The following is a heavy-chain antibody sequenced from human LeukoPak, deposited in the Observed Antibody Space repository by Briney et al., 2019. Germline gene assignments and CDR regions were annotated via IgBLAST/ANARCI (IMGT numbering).Heavy chain of an antibody. CDR1: GFTFSSYA. Sequence: GGSLRLSCAASGFTFSSYAMNWVRQAPGKGLEWVSAISGRDSSTYYADSVKGRFTISRENAKNSLYLQMNSLRAGDTAVYYCARVRKYSGYYSWYFDLWGRGTLVTVSS. CDR2: ISGRDSST. J-gene: IGHJ2*01. V-gene: IGHV3-23*01. CDR3: ARVRKYSGYYSWYFDL. D-gene: IGHD5-12*01.